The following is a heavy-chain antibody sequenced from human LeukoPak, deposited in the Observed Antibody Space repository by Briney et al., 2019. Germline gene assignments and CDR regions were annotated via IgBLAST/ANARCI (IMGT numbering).Heavy chain of an antibody. Sequence: SETLSLTCTVSGGSISSGGYYWSWIRQPPGKGLEWIGYIYHSGSTYYDPSLKSRVTISVDRSKNQFSLKLSSVTAADTAVYYCARDLVGAGTRAFDIWGQGTMVTVSS. CDR3: ARDLVGAGTRAFDI. CDR1: GGSISSGGYY. J-gene: IGHJ3*02. CDR2: IYHSGST. D-gene: IGHD1-26*01. V-gene: IGHV4-30-2*01.